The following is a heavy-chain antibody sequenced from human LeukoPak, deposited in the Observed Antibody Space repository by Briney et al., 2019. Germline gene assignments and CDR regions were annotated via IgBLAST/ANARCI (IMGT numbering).Heavy chain of an antibody. J-gene: IGHJ4*02. CDR2: ISSSSSTI. V-gene: IGHV3-48*04. CDR1: GFTFNNYA. Sequence: GGSLRLSCAASGFTFNNYAMHWVRQAPGKGLEWVSYISSSSSTIYYADSVKGRFTISRDNAKNSLYLQMNSLRAEDTAVYYCARDIYYDSSGYYGSVYWGQGTLVTVSS. D-gene: IGHD3-22*01. CDR3: ARDIYYDSSGYYGSVY.